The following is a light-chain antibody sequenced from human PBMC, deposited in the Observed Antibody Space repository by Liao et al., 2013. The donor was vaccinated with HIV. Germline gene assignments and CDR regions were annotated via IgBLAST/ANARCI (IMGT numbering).Light chain of an antibody. J-gene: IGLJ1*01. CDR3: QAWDSSTAV. V-gene: IGLV3-21*01. Sequence: SYELTQPPSVSVAPGKTARITCGGNNIGSKSVHWYQQKPGQAPVLVIYSDSDRPSGIPERFSGSNSGNTATLTISRVEAGDEADYYCQAWDSSTAVFGTGTKVTVL. CDR1: NIGSKS. CDR2: SDS.